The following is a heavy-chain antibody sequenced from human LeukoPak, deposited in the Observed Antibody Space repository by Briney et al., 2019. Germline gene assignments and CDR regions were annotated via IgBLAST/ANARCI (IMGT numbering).Heavy chain of an antibody. CDR1: GFTFSSYG. D-gene: IGHD2-2*01. CDR2: IWYDGSNK. V-gene: IGHV3-33*06. CDR3: AKNRHSGIVVVPAASSYMDV. J-gene: IGHJ6*03. Sequence: PGRSLMLFCAASGFTFSSYGMHWVRQAPGKGLEWVAVIWYDGSNKYYAASVKGRFTIFRGNSKNTLYLQMNRLRGEDTAVDYCAKNRHSGIVVVPAASSYMDVWGKGTTVTVPS.